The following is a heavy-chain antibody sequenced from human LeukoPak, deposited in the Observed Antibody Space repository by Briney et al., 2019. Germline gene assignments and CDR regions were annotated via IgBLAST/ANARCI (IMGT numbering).Heavy chain of an antibody. V-gene: IGHV3-30*02. J-gene: IGHJ3*01. CDR1: GFTFSSYD. D-gene: IGHD2-2*02. CDR3: AMKAVPRPRLYDAFDF. CDR2: IRYDGSNK. Sequence: GGSLRLSCAASGFTFSSYDIHWVRQAPGKGLEWVAFIRYDGSNKYYADSVRGRFTISRDNSKNTLYLQMNSLRADDTAVYYCAMKAVPRPRLYDAFDFWGQGTVVTVSS.